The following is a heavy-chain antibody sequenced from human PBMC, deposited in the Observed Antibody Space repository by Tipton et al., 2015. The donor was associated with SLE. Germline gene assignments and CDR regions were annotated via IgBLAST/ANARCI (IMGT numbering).Heavy chain of an antibody. V-gene: IGHV3-30*04. CDR3: AREEGIRQATGFDY. D-gene: IGHD1-1*01. J-gene: IGHJ4*02. Sequence: RSLRLSCAASGFTFSGHLLHWVRQAPGEGLEWVAVISYDGSNKYYADSVKGRFTISRDNSKNTLYLQMNSLRSEDTAVYYCAREEGIRQATGFDYWGQGTLVTVSS. CDR1: GFTFSGHL. CDR2: ISYDGSNK.